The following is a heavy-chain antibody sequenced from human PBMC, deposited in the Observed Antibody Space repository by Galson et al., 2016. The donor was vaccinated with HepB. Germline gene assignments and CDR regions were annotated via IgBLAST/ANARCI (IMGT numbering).Heavy chain of an antibody. CDR1: GFIFGDYT. D-gene: IGHD2-15*01. CDR2: VRGTAHGGTT. CDR3: TRRIIPSALGMDV. J-gene: IGHJ6*02. V-gene: IGHV3-49*04. Sequence: SLRLSCAASGFIFGDYTVSWVRQAPGQGLEWVGFVRGTAHGGTTDYAASVKGRFTISRDDPKSIAYLQMDSLSAEDTAVYFCTRRIIPSALGMDVWGQGTTVTVSS.